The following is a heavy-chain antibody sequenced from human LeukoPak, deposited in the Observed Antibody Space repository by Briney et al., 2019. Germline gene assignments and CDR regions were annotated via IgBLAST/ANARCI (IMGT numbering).Heavy chain of an antibody. J-gene: IGHJ6*03. D-gene: IGHD6-6*01. CDR3: ARGWAARPSYYYYYNMDV. Sequence: ASVKVSCNASGYTFTGYYMHWVRQAPGQGLEWMGRINPNSGGTNYAQKFQGRVTMTRDTSISTAYMELSRLRSDDTAVYYCARGWAARPSYYYYYNMDVWGKGTTVTVSS. CDR2: INPNSGGT. CDR1: GYTFTGYY. V-gene: IGHV1-2*06.